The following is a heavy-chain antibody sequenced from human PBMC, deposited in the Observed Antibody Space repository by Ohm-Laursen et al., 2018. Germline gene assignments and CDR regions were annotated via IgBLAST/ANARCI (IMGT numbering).Heavy chain of an antibody. Sequence: SLRLSCAASGITFSSYAMNWVRQAPGKGLEWVSAISGTGGSTYYADSVKGRFTISRDNSKNTLYLQMNSLRAEDTAVYYCAKVFKRCGGDCPYYFDYWGQGTLVTVSS. CDR1: GITFSSYA. CDR2: ISGTGGST. D-gene: IGHD2-21*02. V-gene: IGHV3-23*01. J-gene: IGHJ4*02. CDR3: AKVFKRCGGDCPYYFDY.